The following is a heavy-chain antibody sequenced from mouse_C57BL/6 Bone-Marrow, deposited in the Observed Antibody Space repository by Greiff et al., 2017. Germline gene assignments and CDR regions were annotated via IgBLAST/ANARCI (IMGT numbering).Heavy chain of an antibody. CDR2: LWSGGST. V-gene: IGHV2-2*01. CDR1: GFSLTSYG. Sequence: VKLQESGPGLVQPSQSLSITCTVSGFSLTSYGVHWVRQSPGKGLEWLGVLWSGGSTDYNAAFISRLSISKDNSKSQVFFKMNSLQADDTAIYYCARNRPLYYYYFDYWGQGTTRTVSS. CDR3: ARNRPLYYYYFDY. J-gene: IGHJ2*01. D-gene: IGHD1-1*01.